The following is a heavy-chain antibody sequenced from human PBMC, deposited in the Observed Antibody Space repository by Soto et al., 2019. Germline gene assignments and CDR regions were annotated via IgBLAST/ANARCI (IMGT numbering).Heavy chain of an antibody. V-gene: IGHV3-23*01. CDR3: AKDRIRFGEYHDAFDI. D-gene: IGHD3-10*01. Sequence: PGGSLRLSCAASGFTFSSYAMSWVRQAPGKGLEWVSAISGSGGSTYYADSVKGRFTISRDNSKNTLYLQMNSLRAEDTAVYYCAKDRIRFGEYHDAFDIWGQGTMVTVSS. CDR2: ISGSGGST. CDR1: GFTFSSYA. J-gene: IGHJ3*02.